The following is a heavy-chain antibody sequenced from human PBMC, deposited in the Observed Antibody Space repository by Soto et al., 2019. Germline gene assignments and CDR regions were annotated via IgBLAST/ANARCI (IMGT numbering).Heavy chain of an antibody. J-gene: IGHJ4*02. CDR1: GYTFTSYA. CDR2: FNAGNGNT. V-gene: IGHV1-3*01. Sequence: QVQPVQSGAEVKKPGASVKVSCKASGYTFTSYAMHWVRQAPGQRLEWMGWFNAGNGNTKYSQKFQGRVTITRDTSASTAYMELSSLRSEDTAVYYCARGDGYYYFDYWGQGTLVTVSS. CDR3: ARGDGYYYFDY. D-gene: IGHD3-22*01.